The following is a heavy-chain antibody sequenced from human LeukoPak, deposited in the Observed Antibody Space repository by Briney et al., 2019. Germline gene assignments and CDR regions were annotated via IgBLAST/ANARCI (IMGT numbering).Heavy chain of an antibody. J-gene: IGHJ4*02. Sequence: SETLSLTCTVSGGSISSYYWSWIRQPPGKGLEWIGYIYTSGSTNYNPSLKSRVTISVDTSKNQFSLKLSSVTAADTAVYYCARGSREGAHFDYWGQGTLVTVSS. D-gene: IGHD1-26*01. CDR2: IYTSGST. CDR1: GGSISSYY. V-gene: IGHV4-4*09. CDR3: ARGSREGAHFDY.